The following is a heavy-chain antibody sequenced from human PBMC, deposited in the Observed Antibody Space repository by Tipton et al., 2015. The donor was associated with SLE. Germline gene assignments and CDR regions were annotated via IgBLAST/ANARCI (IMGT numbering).Heavy chain of an antibody. J-gene: IGHJ4*02. CDR3: VRVEGAYDQYYFDS. V-gene: IGHV4-59*01. Sequence: TLSLTCTVSTGSISGYYWTWVRQSPEKGLEWIGYIYYSGSTKYNPSLESRVTISVDTSKNQFSLKLSSVTVADTAVYYCVRVEGAYDQYYFDSWGQGTLVTVSS. CDR1: TGSISGYY. D-gene: IGHD5-12*01. CDR2: IYYSGST.